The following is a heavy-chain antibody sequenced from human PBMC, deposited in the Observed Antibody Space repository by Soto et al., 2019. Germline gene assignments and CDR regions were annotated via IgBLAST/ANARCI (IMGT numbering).Heavy chain of an antibody. V-gene: IGHV4-59*02. CDR2: IYYSGST. D-gene: IGHD3-22*01. CDR1: GGSVSTYY. CDR3: ARTYDDSGPNSGGYGFDI. J-gene: IGHJ3*02. Sequence: SETLSLTCTVSGGSVSTYYWSWIRQPPGKGLEWIAYIYYSGSTSYNPSLKSRVTISLDTSKNQFSLKLSSVAAVDTAVYYCARTYDDSGPNSGGYGFDIWGPGTMVTVSS.